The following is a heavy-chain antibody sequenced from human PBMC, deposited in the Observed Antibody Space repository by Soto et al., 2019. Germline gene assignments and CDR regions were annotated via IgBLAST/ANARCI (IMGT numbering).Heavy chain of an antibody. CDR1: GFTLSSYA. D-gene: IGHD6-6*01. CDR3: AKDTLGAKYSSPTTA. V-gene: IGHV3-23*01. Sequence: ESGGGLVQPGGSLRLSCTASGFTLSSYAMSWVRQAPGKGLEWVSGMSGSGGRTNYADSVKGRFTISRDNSKNTLYLQMNNLRAEDMAVYYCAKDTLGAKYSSPTTAWGQGTLVTVSS. CDR2: MSGSGGRT. J-gene: IGHJ4*02.